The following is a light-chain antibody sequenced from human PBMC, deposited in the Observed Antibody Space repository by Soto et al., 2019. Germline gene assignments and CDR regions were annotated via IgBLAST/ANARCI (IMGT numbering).Light chain of an antibody. J-gene: IGKJ1*01. CDR3: QQFYTWPQT. Sequence: EIVLTQSPGTLSLSPGERATLSCRASQSVSNNYLAWYQQKPGQAPRLLIYGASNRATGIPDRFSGSGSGTDFTLTISSLQSEDFAVYFCQQFYTWPQTFGHGTKVDIK. V-gene: IGKV3-20*01. CDR1: QSVSNNY. CDR2: GAS.